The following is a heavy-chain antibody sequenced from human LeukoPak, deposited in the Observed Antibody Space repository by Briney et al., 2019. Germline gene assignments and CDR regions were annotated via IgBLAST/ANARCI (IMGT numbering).Heavy chain of an antibody. J-gene: IGHJ4*02. CDR2: ISGSGGSA. CDR1: GFTFSSYA. V-gene: IGHV3-23*01. CDR3: ARVRDGYNPIDY. Sequence: GGSLRLSCAASGFTFSSYAMSWVRQAPGKGLEWVSAISGSGGSAYYADSVKGRFTISRDNSKNTLYLQMNSLRAEDTAVYYCARVRDGYNPIDYWGQGTLVTVSS. D-gene: IGHD5-24*01.